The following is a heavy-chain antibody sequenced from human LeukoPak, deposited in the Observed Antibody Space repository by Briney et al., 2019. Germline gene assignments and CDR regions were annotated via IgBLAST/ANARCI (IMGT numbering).Heavy chain of an antibody. Sequence: GGCLSLSCATSGFTFNNFAITWVRQAPGKGMEWDSVITGSGGSTYFADSVKGRFTISRDNSKNTVYLQMNRLRAEDTAVYYCAKFQRIAGTGIGPPEYDYWGQGTLVTVSS. CDR2: ITGSGGST. J-gene: IGHJ4*02. V-gene: IGHV3-23*01. CDR1: GFTFNNFA. D-gene: IGHD6-13*01. CDR3: AKFQRIAGTGIGPPEYDY.